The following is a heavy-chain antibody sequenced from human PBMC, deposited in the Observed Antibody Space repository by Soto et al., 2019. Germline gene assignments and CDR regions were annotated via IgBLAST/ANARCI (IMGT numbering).Heavy chain of an antibody. Sequence: QVHLQESGPGLVKTSETLSLTCSVSNDSIRSDNWWSWVRQPPGKGLEWIGEIFHSGSSNINPSLKSRVTLSVDKTKNEFSLKLNSVTAADTAVYYCARRLFVRGTLGYYDYWGQGTLVTVSS. CDR1: NDSIRSDNW. CDR2: IFHSGSS. J-gene: IGHJ4*02. D-gene: IGHD3-10*02. CDR3: ARRLFVRGTLGYYDY. V-gene: IGHV4-4*02.